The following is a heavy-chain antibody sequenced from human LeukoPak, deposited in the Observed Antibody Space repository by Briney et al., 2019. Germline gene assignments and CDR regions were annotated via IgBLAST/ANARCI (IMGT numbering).Heavy chain of an antibody. CDR1: GFTFSSYW. CDR2: IKEDVSEK. D-gene: IGHD6-19*01. J-gene: IGHJ4*02. V-gene: IGHV3-7*01. Sequence: PGGSLRLSCAASGFTFSSYWMSWVRQAPGKGLEWVANIKEDVSEKYYVDSVKGRFTISRDNAKNSLYLQMNSLRAEDTAVYYCARVRGIAVAGTASNYFDYWGQGTLVTVSS. CDR3: ARVRGIAVAGTASNYFDY.